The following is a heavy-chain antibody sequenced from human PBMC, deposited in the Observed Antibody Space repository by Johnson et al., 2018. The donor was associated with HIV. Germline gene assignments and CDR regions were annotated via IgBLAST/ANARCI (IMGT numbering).Heavy chain of an antibody. J-gene: IGHJ3*02. D-gene: IGHD5-12*01. CDR2: IYSGGST. V-gene: IGHV3-NL1*01. CDR3: AKEGIVATKVGRDAFDI. CDR1: GFTFSTYA. Sequence: VQLVESGGGVVQPGRSLRLSCAASGFTFSTYAMNWVRQGPGKGLEWVSVIYSGGSTYYADSVKGRFTISRDNSKNTLYLQMNSLRAEDTAVYYCAKEGIVATKVGRDAFDIWGQGTLVTVSS.